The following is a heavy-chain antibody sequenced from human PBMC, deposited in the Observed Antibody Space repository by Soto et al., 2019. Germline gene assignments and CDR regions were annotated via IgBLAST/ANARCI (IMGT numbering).Heavy chain of an antibody. J-gene: IGHJ4*02. CDR1: GFTFSSYG. CDR3: ARGGPGHTAMPAKKYYFDY. D-gene: IGHD5-18*01. V-gene: IGHV3-33*01. Sequence: GGSLRLSCAASGFTFSSYGMHWVRQAPGKGLEWVAVIWYDGSNKYYADSVKGRFTISRDKSKNTLYLQRNSLRAEDTAVYYCARGGPGHTAMPAKKYYFDYWGQGTLVTVSS. CDR2: IWYDGSNK.